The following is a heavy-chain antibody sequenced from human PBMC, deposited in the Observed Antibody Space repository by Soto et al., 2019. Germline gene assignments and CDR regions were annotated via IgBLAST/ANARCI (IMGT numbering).Heavy chain of an antibody. CDR2: IIPIFGTA. J-gene: IGHJ6*02. V-gene: IGHV1-69*13. D-gene: IGHD3-10*01. Sequence: SVKVSCKASGGTFSSYAISWVRQAPGQGLEWMGGIIPIFGTANYAQKFQGRVTITADESTSTAYMELSSLRSEDTAVYYCARDRDHYYGSVPYGMDVWGQGTTVTVS. CDR1: GGTFSSYA. CDR3: ARDRDHYYGSVPYGMDV.